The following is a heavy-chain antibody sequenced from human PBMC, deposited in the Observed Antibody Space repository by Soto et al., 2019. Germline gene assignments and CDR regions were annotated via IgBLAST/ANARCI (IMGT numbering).Heavy chain of an antibody. D-gene: IGHD3-10*01. CDR1: GFTFSSYW. CDR3: ARDYYASGSHDH. V-gene: IGHV3-7*01. J-gene: IGHJ4*02. Sequence: RLSCAAAGFTFSSYWMTWVRQAPGEGLEWVGNIRQDGSDKYYGDSVKGRFSISRDNAKNSLYLQMNSLRAEDTAVYYCARDYYASGSHDHWGQRTLVTVSS. CDR2: IRQDGSDK.